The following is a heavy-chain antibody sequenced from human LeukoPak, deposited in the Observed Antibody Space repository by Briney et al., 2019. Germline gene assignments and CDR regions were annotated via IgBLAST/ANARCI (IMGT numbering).Heavy chain of an antibody. V-gene: IGHV1-69*05. J-gene: IGHJ3*02. CDR2: IIPIFGTA. Sequence: SVKVSCKASGGTFSSYAISWVPQAPGQGLEWMGRIIPIFGTANYAQKFQGRVTITTDESTSTAYMELSSLRSEDTAVYYCARDGKDILTGYAQDAFDIWGQGTMVTVSS. D-gene: IGHD3-9*01. CDR1: GGTFSSYA. CDR3: ARDGKDILTGYAQDAFDI.